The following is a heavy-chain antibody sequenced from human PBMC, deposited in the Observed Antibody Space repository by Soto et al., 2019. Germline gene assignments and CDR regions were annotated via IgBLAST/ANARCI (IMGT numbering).Heavy chain of an antibody. CDR3: VRGAHSGWFDP. J-gene: IGHJ5*02. CDR1: GGSFSGYY. V-gene: IGHV4-34*01. CDR2: INHSGST. D-gene: IGHD3-10*02. Sequence: SETLSLTCAVYGGSFSGYYWSWIRQPPGKGLEWIGEINHSGSTNYNPSLKSRVTISVDTSKNQFSLKLSSVTAADTAVYYHVRGAHSGWFDPWGQGTLVTVSS.